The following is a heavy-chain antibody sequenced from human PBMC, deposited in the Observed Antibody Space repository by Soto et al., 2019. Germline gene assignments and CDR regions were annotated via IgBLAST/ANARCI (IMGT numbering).Heavy chain of an antibody. V-gene: IGHV4-30-2*01. Sequence: SETLSLTCAVSGGSISSGGYSWSWIRQPPGKGLEWIGYIYHSGSTYYNPSLKSRVTISVDRSKNQFSLKLSSVTAADTAVYYCARIQPLGSIDYWGQGTLVTVSS. CDR2: IYHSGST. CDR3: ARIQPLGSIDY. J-gene: IGHJ4*02. CDR1: GGSISSGGYS.